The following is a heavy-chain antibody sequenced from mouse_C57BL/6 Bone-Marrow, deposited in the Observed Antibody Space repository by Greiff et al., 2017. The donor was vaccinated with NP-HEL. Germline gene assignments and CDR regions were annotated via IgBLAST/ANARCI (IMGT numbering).Heavy chain of an antibody. CDR1: GYSFTSYY. J-gene: IGHJ2*01. Sequence: QVQLQQSGPELVKPGASVKISCKASGYSFTSYYIHWVKQRPGQGLEWIGWIYPGSGNTKYNEKFKGKATLTADTSSSTAYMQLSSLTAEDSAVYYWAREGEYVGGGYYFDYWGQGTTLTVSS. V-gene: IGHV1-66*01. CDR2: IYPGSGNT. CDR3: AREGEYVGGGYYFDY. D-gene: IGHD5-1*01.